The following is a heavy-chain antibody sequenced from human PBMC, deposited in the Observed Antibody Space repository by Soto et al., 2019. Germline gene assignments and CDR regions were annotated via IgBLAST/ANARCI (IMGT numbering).Heavy chain of an antibody. V-gene: IGHV4-59*01. CDR3: ARYRGGSFYFDY. CDR2: SYYSGST. J-gene: IGHJ4*02. Sequence: VQLQESGPGLVKPSETLSLTCTVSGGSISSYYWSWIRQPPGKGLEWIGYSYYSGSTYYNPPLTSRVTISVDTSTNQFSLKLSSVTAADTAVYYCARYRGGSFYFDYWGQGTLVTVSS. CDR1: GGSISSYY. D-gene: IGHD1-26*01.